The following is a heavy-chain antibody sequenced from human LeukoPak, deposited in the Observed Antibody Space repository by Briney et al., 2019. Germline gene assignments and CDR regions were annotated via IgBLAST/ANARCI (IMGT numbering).Heavy chain of an antibody. J-gene: IGHJ5*02. CDR1: GFTFSTYA. CDR3: AKEKGGYDSPPFDP. Sequence: GGSLRLSCAASGFTFSTYAMHWVRQAPGKGLEWVAIISYDGTNKHYADSVKGRFTISRDNSKNTLYLQMISLRAEDTAVYYCAKEKGGYDSPPFDPWGRGTLVTVSS. CDR2: ISYDGTNK. V-gene: IGHV3-30*04. D-gene: IGHD5-12*01.